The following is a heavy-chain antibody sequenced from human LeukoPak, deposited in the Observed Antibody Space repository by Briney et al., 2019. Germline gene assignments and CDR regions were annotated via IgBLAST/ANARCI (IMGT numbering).Heavy chain of an antibody. Sequence: GGSLRLSCAASGFTFSSYSMNWVRQAPGKGLEWVSSISSSSSYIYYADSVKGRFTISRDNAKNSLYLQMNSLRAEGTAVYYCARDPEATGRDWGRGTLVTVSS. J-gene: IGHJ4*02. CDR3: ARDPEATGRD. CDR2: ISSSSSYI. CDR1: GFTFSSYS. V-gene: IGHV3-21*01. D-gene: IGHD7-27*01.